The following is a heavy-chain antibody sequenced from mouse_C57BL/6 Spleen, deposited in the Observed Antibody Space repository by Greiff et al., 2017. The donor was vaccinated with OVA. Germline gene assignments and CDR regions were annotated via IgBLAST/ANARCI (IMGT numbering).Heavy chain of an antibody. CDR1: GYAFSSSW. CDR3: ARSEGSSYYAMDY. CDR2: IYPGDGDT. J-gene: IGHJ4*01. Sequence: LQESGPELVKPGASVKISCKASGYAFSSSWMNWVKQRPGKGLEWIGRIYPGDGDTNYNGKFKGKATLTADKSSSTAYMQLSSLTSEDSAVYFCARSEGSSYYAMDYWGQGTSVTVSS. D-gene: IGHD1-1*01. V-gene: IGHV1-82*01.